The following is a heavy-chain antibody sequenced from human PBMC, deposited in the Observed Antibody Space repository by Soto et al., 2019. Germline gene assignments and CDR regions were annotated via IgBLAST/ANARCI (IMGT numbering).Heavy chain of an antibody. CDR2: IIPIFGTA. Sequence: GASVKVSCKASGGTLSSYAISWVRQAPGQGLEWMGGIIPIFGTANYAQKFQGRVTITADESTSTAYMELSSLRSEDTAVYYCARGIAAAGTPGDYYYYGMDVWGQGTTVTVSS. CDR1: GGTLSSYA. J-gene: IGHJ6*02. D-gene: IGHD6-13*01. CDR3: ARGIAAAGTPGDYYYYGMDV. V-gene: IGHV1-69*13.